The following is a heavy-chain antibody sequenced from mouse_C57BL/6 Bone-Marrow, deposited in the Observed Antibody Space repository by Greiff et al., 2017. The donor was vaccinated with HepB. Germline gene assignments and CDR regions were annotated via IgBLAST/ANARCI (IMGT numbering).Heavy chain of an antibody. Sequence: QVHVKQPGTELVKPGASVKLSCKASGYTFTSYWMHWVKQRPGQGLEWIGNINPSNGGTNYNEKFKSKATLTVDKSSSTAYMQLSSLTSEDSAVYYCARDREYGNCYFDYWGQGTTLTVSS. CDR3: ARDREYGNCYFDY. J-gene: IGHJ2*01. D-gene: IGHD2-1*01. CDR1: GYTFTSYW. V-gene: IGHV1-53*01. CDR2: INPSNGGT.